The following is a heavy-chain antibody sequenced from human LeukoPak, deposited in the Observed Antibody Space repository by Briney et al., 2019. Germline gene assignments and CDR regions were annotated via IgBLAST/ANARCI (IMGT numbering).Heavy chain of an antibody. V-gene: IGHV3-53*01. CDR2: IYTAGST. J-gene: IGHJ3*02. Sequence: GGSRRLSGAASGLTVSTNYMSWFRKAPGKGLNWVSVIYTAGSTYYADSVKGRFTISRDNSKNTLYLQMNSLRAEDTAVYCARDLYGGSDAFDIWGQGTMVTVSS. CDR3: ARDLYGGSDAFDI. CDR1: GLTVSTNY. D-gene: IGHD3-16*01.